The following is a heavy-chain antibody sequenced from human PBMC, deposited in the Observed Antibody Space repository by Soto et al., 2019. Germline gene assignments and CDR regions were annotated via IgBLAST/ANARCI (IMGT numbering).Heavy chain of an antibody. CDR1: GYTFTSYY. CDR2: INPSGGST. Sequence: RASVKVSCKASGYTFTSYYMHWVRQAPGQGLEWMGIINPSGGSTSYAQKFQGRVTMTRDTSTSTVYMELSSLRSEDTAVYYCARGRGFRPSYCSSTSCRYYYYYYGMDVWGQGTTVTVSS. V-gene: IGHV1-46*01. CDR3: ARGRGFRPSYCSSTSCRYYYYYYGMDV. D-gene: IGHD2-2*01. J-gene: IGHJ6*02.